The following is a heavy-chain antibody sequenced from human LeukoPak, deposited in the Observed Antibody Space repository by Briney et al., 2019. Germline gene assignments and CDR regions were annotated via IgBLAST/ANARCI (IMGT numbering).Heavy chain of an antibody. J-gene: IGHJ3*02. CDR3: ARSPGQLLYMGAFDI. CDR1: GGSISSGGYY. CDR2: IYYSGGT. V-gene: IGHV4-31*03. Sequence: PSETLSLTCTVSGGSISSGGYYWSWIRQHPGKGLEWIGYIYYSGGTYYNPSLKSRVTISVDTSKNQFSLKLSSVTAADTAVYYRARSPGQLLYMGAFDIWGQGTMVTVSS. D-gene: IGHD2-2*02.